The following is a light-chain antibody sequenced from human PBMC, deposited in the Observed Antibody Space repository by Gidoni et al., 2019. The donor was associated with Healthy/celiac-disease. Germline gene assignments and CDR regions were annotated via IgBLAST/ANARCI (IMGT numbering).Light chain of an antibody. CDR2: DAS. Sequence: EIMLTQSPATLSLSPGERATLYCRASQSVSSYLAWYQQKPGQAPWLLIYDASNRATGIPARFSGSGSGTDFTLTISSLEPEDFAVYYCQQRSNWPITFGQGTRLEIK. J-gene: IGKJ5*01. V-gene: IGKV3-11*01. CDR3: QQRSNWPIT. CDR1: QSVSSY.